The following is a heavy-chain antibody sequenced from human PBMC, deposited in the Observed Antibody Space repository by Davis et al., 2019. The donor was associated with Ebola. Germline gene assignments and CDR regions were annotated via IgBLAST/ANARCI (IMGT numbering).Heavy chain of an antibody. J-gene: IGHJ4*02. CDR3: ARDPGSSSFDY. Sequence: PGGSLRLSCAASGLSFSTYWMSWVRQTPDKGLEFVANINQGGSVKNYVDSVKGRFTISRDNAKNSLYLQMNSLRAEDTAVYYCARDPGSSSFDYWGQGSLVIVSS. D-gene: IGHD6-6*01. V-gene: IGHV3-7*03. CDR2: INQGGSVK. CDR1: GLSFSTYW.